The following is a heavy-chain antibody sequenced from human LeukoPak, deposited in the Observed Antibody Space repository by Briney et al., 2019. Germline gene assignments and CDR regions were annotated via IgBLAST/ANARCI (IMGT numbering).Heavy chain of an antibody. CDR1: GGSISSYY. CDR3: ASTNLYQLPNVIDY. CDR2: IYYSGST. Sequence: PSETLSLTCTVSGGSISSYYWSWIRQPPGKGLEWIGYIYYSGSTNYNPSLKSRVTISVDTSKNQFSLKLSSVTAADTAVYYCASTNLYQLPNVIDYWGQGTLVTVSS. V-gene: IGHV4-59*12. D-gene: IGHD2-2*01. J-gene: IGHJ4*02.